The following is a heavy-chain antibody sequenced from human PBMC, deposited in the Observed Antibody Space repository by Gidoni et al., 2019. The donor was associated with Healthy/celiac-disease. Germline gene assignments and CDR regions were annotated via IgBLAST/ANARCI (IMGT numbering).Heavy chain of an antibody. CDR2: INPSGGST. D-gene: IGHD4-4*01. CDR1: GYTFTSYY. J-gene: IGHJ4*02. Sequence: QVQLVQSGAEVKKPGASVKVSCKASGYTFTSYYMHWVRQAPGQGLEWMGIINPSGGSTSYAQKFQGRVTMTRDTSTSTVYMELSSLRSEDTAVYYCARAPSHMTTVTTCLDYWGQGTLVTVSS. V-gene: IGHV1-46*01. CDR3: ARAPSHMTTVTTCLDY.